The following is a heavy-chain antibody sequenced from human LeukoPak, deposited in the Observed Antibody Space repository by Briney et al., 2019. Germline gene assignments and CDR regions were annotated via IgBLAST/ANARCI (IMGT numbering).Heavy chain of an antibody. CDR1: GFTFSSYA. V-gene: IGHV3-30-3*01. CDR2: ISYDGSNK. CDR3: AREFGTAMVLNFDY. D-gene: IGHD5-18*01. Sequence: GGSLRLSCAASGFTFSSYAMHWVRQAPGKGLEWVAVISYDGSNKYYADSVKGRFTISRDNSKNTLYLQMNSLRAEDTAVYYCAREFGTAMVLNFDYWGQGTLVTVSS. J-gene: IGHJ4*02.